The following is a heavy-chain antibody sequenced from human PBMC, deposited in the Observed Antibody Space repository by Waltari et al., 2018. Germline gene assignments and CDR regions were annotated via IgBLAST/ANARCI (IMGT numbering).Heavy chain of an antibody. CDR2: IHFGGTT. D-gene: IGHD3-3*01. CDR3: ARHYADNFWSGQGHFDP. V-gene: IGHV4-39*01. Sequence: QLQLHESGPGLVKPSETLSLTCTVSAGSISSSSYYWGWIRQPPGKGLEWIGSIHFGGTTYYTPSLKSRVTISVDTSKNQFSLKLTSVTAADTSVYYCARHYADNFWSGQGHFDPWGQGTLVTVSS. CDR1: AGSISSSSYY. J-gene: IGHJ5*02.